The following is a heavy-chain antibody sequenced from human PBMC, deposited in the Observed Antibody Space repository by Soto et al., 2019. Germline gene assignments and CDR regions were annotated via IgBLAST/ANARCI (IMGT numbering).Heavy chain of an antibody. V-gene: IGHV4-34*01. D-gene: IGHD1-20*01. CDR3: STGNWRSRY. CDR2: INHSGST. CDR1: GVSFSGYY. Sequence: QVQLQQWGAGLLKPSETLSLTCAVYGVSFSGYYWHWIRQPPGKGLEWIGEINHSGSTNYNPSLKSRVTISEDTSKNQVSLKLSSVTAADTAVYYCSTGNWRSRYWDQGTLVTVSS. J-gene: IGHJ4*02.